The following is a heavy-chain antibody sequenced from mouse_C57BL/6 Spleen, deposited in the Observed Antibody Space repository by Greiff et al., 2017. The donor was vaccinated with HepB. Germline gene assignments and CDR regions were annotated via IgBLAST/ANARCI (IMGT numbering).Heavy chain of an antibody. J-gene: IGHJ1*03. V-gene: IGHV1-81*01. CDR3: AKGSLTTVVASRYFDV. CDR2: IYPRSGNT. CDR1: GYTFTSYG. Sequence: QVQLQQSGAELARPGASVKLSCKASGYTFTSYGISWVKQRTGQGLEWIGEIYPRSGNTYYNEKFKGKATLTADKSSSTAYMELRSLTSEGSAVYFCAKGSLTTVVASRYFDVWGTGTTVTVSS. D-gene: IGHD1-1*01.